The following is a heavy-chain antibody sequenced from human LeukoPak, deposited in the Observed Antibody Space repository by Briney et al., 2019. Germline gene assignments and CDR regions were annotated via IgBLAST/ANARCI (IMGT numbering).Heavy chain of an antibody. CDR1: GASISSSSYY. J-gene: IGHJ4*02. Sequence: NPSETLSLTCTVSGASISSSSYYWGWIRQPPGKGLEWIGSIYYSGSTYYNPSLNSRVTISVDTSKNQFSLKLSSVTAADTAVYYCARLAGYYDSSGYYYGANYFDYWGQGTLVTVSS. CDR3: ARLAGYYDSSGYYYGANYFDY. D-gene: IGHD3-22*01. V-gene: IGHV4-39*01. CDR2: IYYSGST.